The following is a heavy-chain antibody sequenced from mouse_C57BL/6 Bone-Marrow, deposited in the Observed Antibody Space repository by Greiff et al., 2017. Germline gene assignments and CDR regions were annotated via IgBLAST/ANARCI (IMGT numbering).Heavy chain of an antibody. CDR2: ISSGGSYT. D-gene: IGHD1-1*01. CDR1: GFAFSSYG. V-gene: IGHV5-6*01. CDR3: ARHRLRAAFDY. J-gene: IGHJ2*01. Sequence: EVKLVASGGDLVKPGGSLKLSCAASGFAFSSYGMSWVRQTPDKRLEWVATISSGGSYTYYPDSVKGRYTISRDNAKNTLYLHMSSLKSEDRARDYCARHRLRAAFDYWGQGTTLTVSS.